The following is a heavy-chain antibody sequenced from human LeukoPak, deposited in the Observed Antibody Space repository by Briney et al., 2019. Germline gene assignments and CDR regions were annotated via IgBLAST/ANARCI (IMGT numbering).Heavy chain of an antibody. D-gene: IGHD3-3*01. J-gene: IGHJ4*02. Sequence: SETLSLTCTVSGGSINFYYWNWIRQSPGKGLEWIGYIYYTGSSDYNPSLKSRVTMSVDTSKSQFSLNLTSVTASDTAVYYCARQSCHYDVWTGYYPYLDSWGQGTLVTVSS. CDR2: IYYTGSS. V-gene: IGHV4-59*08. CDR1: GGSINFYY. CDR3: ARQSCHYDVWTGYYPYLDS.